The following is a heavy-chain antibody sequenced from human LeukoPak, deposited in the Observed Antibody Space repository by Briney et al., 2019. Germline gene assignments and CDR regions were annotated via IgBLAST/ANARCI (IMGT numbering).Heavy chain of an antibody. Sequence: GGSLRLSCAASGFIFTTYWMSWVRQAPGKGLEWVAHINIDGNEKFYVDSVRGRFTISRDNAENSLHLQMNGLRAEDTAVYYCARDYGDFDYWGQGTLVTVSS. CDR3: ARDYGDFDY. J-gene: IGHJ4*02. D-gene: IGHD4-17*01. V-gene: IGHV3-7*01. CDR2: INIDGNEK. CDR1: GFIFTTYW.